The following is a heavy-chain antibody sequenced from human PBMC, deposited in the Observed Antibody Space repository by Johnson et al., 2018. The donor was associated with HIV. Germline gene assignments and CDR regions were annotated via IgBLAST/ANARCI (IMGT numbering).Heavy chain of an antibody. V-gene: IGHV3-30*02. CDR3: AKELDYDILTAPSFGDI. D-gene: IGHD3-9*01. CDR2: IRYDGSNK. Sequence: VQLVESGGGVVQPGGSLRLSCAASGFTFSSYGMHWVRQAPGKGLEWVAFIRYDGSNKYYAESVKGRFTISRDTPKNTLYLQMNSLRAEDTALYYCAKELDYDILTAPSFGDIWGQWTMVTVSS. J-gene: IGHJ3*02. CDR1: GFTFSSYG.